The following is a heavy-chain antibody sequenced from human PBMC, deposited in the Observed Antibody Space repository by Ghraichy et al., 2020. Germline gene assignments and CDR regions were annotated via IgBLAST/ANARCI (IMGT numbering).Heavy chain of an antibody. CDR3: AKDYYDSSGYYPDAFDI. V-gene: IGHV3-23*01. D-gene: IGHD3-22*01. J-gene: IGHJ3*02. CDR1: GFTFSSYA. Sequence: GGSLRLSCAASGFTFSSYAMSWVRQAPGKGLEWVSAISGSGGSTYYADSVKGRFTISRDNSKNTLYLQMNSLRAEDTAVYYCAKDYYDSSGYYPDAFDIWGQGTMVTVSS. CDR2: ISGSGGST.